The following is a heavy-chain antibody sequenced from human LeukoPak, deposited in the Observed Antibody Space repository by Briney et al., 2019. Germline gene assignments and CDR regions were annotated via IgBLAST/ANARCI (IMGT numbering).Heavy chain of an antibody. CDR2: ISGSGGHT. Sequence: GGSLRLSCSASGFTFSSYAMTWVRQAPGKGLEWVSLISGSGGHTYYGDSVKGRFTISIDNSTNRLYLQMNSLRPEDTAVYYCAKGGAATMRDGYNYYYYYMEVWGRGTTVTVSS. J-gene: IGHJ6*03. D-gene: IGHD5-24*01. CDR1: GFTFSSYA. CDR3: AKGGAATMRDGYNYYYYYMEV. V-gene: IGHV3-23*01.